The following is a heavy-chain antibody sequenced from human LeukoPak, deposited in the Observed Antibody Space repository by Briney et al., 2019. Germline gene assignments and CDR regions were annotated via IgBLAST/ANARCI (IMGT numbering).Heavy chain of an antibody. CDR2: IRFDGSRQ. V-gene: IGHV3-30*07. CDR3: VRENPGDGWPGCDY. J-gene: IGHJ4*02. Sequence: GGSLRLSCAASGFTFSNFAMHWVRQAPGKGLEWVAVIRFDGSRQHYAESLEGRFTISRDNSKNTVSLQMSSLRTEDRALYYCVRENPGDGWPGCDYWGQGTLVTVSS. D-gene: IGHD5-24*01. CDR1: GFTFSNFA.